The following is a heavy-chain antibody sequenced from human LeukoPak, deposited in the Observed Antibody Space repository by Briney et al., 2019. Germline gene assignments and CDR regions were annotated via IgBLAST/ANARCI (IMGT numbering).Heavy chain of an antibody. CDR1: GFTFSSYA. V-gene: IGHV3-23*01. J-gene: IGHJ4*02. D-gene: IGHD3-22*01. CDR2: ISGSGGST. Sequence: PGGSLRLSCAASGFTFSSYAMSWVRQAPGKGLEWVSAISGSGGSTYYADSVKGRFTISRDNSKNTLYLQMNSLRAEDTAVYYCAKDTGGFYDSSAYFDYWGQGTLVTVSS. CDR3: AKDTGGFYDSSAYFDY.